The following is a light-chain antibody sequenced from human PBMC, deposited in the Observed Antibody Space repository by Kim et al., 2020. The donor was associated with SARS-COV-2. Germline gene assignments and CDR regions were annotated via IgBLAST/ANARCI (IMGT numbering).Light chain of an antibody. Sequence: SASVGDRVTNTCRASQSISSWLVWYQQKAGKAPNLLIYGVSTLESGVPSRFSGSGSGTEFILNISNLQPDDFATYYCQQYNSYPYTFGQGTKLEI. CDR2: GVS. CDR1: QSISSW. J-gene: IGKJ2*01. CDR3: QQYNSYPYT. V-gene: IGKV1-5*01.